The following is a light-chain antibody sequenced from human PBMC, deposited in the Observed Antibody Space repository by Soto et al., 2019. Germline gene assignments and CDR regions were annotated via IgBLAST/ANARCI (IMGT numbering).Light chain of an antibody. CDR3: CSYAGSSTWV. V-gene: IGLV2-23*01. CDR2: EGS. J-gene: IGLJ3*02. CDR1: SSDVGSYNL. Sequence: QSALTQPASVSGSPGQSITISCTGTSSDVGSYNLVSWYQQHPGKAPKLMIYEGSKRPSGVSNRFSGSKSGITASLTISGLQAEDEADYYCCSYAGSSTWVFGGGTKRTVL.